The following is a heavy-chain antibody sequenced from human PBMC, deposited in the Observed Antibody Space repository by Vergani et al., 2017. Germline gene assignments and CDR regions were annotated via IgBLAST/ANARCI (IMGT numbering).Heavy chain of an antibody. CDR2: MHTTGTT. Sequence: VQMVESGGGLVKPSQTLSLTCSVSGGSISSGSYYWSWIRQPAGKGLEWIGRMHTTGTTNYNPSLKSRATISVDTSKNQFSLNLSSVTAADTAVYYCAREATRSWDWGQGTLVTVSS. D-gene: IGHD1-26*01. CDR3: AREATRSWD. CDR1: GGSISSGSYY. V-gene: IGHV4-61*02. J-gene: IGHJ4*02.